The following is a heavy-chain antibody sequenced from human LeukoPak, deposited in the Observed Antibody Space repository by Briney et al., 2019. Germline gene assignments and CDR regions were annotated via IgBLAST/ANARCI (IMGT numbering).Heavy chain of an antibody. CDR3: AKDRRDSSSWRPFYYFDY. CDR2: ISGSGGST. D-gene: IGHD6-13*01. CDR1: GFTFSSYA. J-gene: IGHJ4*02. V-gene: IGHV3-23*01. Sequence: GGSLRLYCAASGFTFSSYAMSWVRQAPGKGLEWVSAISGSGGSTYYADSVKGRFTISRDNSKNTLYLQMNSLRAEDTAVYYCAKDRRDSSSWRPFYYFDYWGQGTLVTVSS.